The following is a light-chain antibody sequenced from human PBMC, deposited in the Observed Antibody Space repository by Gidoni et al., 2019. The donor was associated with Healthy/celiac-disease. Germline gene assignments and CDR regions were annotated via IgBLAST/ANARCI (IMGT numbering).Light chain of an antibody. CDR1: SLRSYY. CDR2: GKN. Sequence: SSEVTQDPAVSVALGQTVRITCQGDSLRSYYASWYQQKPGQAPVLVIYGKNNRPSGIPDRFSGSSSGNTASLTITGAQAEDEADYYCNSRDSSGNVVFGGGTKLTV. CDR3: NSRDSSGNVV. J-gene: IGLJ2*01. V-gene: IGLV3-19*01.